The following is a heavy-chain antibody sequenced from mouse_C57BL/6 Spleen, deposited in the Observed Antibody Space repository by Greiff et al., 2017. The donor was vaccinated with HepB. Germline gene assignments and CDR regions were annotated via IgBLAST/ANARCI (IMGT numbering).Heavy chain of an antibody. Sequence: EVNLVESGGGLVKPGGSLKLSCAASGFTFSDYGMHWVRQAPEKGLEWVAYISSGSSTIYYADKVKGRFTISRDNAKNTLFLQMTSLRSEDTAMYYCARGGSYDFDYWGQGTTLTVSS. V-gene: IGHV5-17*01. J-gene: IGHJ2*01. CDR1: GFTFSDYG. CDR3: ARGGSYDFDY. CDR2: ISSGSSTI. D-gene: IGHD1-1*01.